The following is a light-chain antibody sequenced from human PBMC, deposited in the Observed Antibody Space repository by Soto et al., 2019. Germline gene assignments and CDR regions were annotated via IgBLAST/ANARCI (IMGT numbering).Light chain of an antibody. CDR1: QRVSSSY. CDR2: GAS. CDR3: QRYGNSPPFT. Sequence: EIVLTQSPGTLSLSPGERATLSCRASQRVSSSYLAWYQQKPGQAPRLLIYGASSRATGIPDRFSGSGSGTDFTLTISRLEPEDFAVYFCQRYGNSPPFTFGQGPKVEI. V-gene: IGKV3-20*01. J-gene: IGKJ2*01.